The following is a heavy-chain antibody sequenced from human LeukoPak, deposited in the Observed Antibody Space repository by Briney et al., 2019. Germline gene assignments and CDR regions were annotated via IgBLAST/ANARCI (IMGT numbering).Heavy chain of an antibody. CDR1: GGSISSYY. J-gene: IGHJ3*02. Sequence: SETLSLTCTVSGGSISSYYWSWIRQPPGKGLEWIGYIYYSGSTSYNPSLKSRVTISVDTSKNQFSLKLSSVTAADTAVYYCARVDRIAVAGGFDAFDIWGQGTMVTVSS. D-gene: IGHD6-19*01. CDR3: ARVDRIAVAGGFDAFDI. CDR2: IYYSGST. V-gene: IGHV4-59*01.